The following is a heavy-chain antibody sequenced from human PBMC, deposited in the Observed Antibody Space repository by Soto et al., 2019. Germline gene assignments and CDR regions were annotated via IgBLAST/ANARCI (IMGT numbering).Heavy chain of an antibody. CDR2: INAGNGNT. CDR1: GYTFTSYA. Sequence: VASVKVSCKASGYTFTSYAMHWVRQAPGQRLEWMGWINAGNGNTKYSQKFQGRVTITRDTSASTAYMELRSLRSDDTAIYYCARDLDGSGAYYTDFWGQGTLVTVSS. D-gene: IGHD3-10*01. CDR3: ARDLDGSGAYYTDF. J-gene: IGHJ4*02. V-gene: IGHV1-3*01.